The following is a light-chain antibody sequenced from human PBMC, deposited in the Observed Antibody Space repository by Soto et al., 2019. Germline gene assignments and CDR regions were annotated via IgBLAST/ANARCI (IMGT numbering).Light chain of an antibody. CDR3: SSYTTSNTYV. J-gene: IGLJ1*01. Sequence: GVSKRFSGSKSGNTASLTVSGLQAEDEADYYCSSYTTSNTYVFGTGTQLTVL. V-gene: IGLV2-14*01.